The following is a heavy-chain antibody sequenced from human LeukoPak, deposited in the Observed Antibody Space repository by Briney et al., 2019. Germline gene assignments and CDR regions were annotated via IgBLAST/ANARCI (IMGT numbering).Heavy chain of an antibody. J-gene: IGHJ6*02. CDR3: ARVVDDSSGYYSPGKYYYYYGMDV. V-gene: IGHV4-59*08. CDR2: IYYSGST. CDR1: GGSISSYY. D-gene: IGHD3-22*01. Sequence: PSETLSLTCTVSGGSISSYYWSWIRQSPGKGLEWIGHIYYSGSTNYNPSLKSRVTISVDTSKNQFSLKLSSVTAADTAVYYCARVVDDSSGYYSPGKYYYYYGMDVWGQGTTVTVSS.